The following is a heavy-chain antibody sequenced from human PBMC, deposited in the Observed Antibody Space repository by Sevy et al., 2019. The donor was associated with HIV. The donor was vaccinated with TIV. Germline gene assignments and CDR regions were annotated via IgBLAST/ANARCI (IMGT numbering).Heavy chain of an antibody. CDR2: ISGTYGST. Sequence: GGSLRLSCAASGFTFSTYAMSWVRQAPGKGLEWVSGISGTYGSTYYADSVKGRFTISRDNSKNTLYLQMNSLRAEDTALYYCAKDLYYDTSLFDYWGQGIRFTVSS. V-gene: IGHV3-23*01. CDR1: GFTFSTYA. D-gene: IGHD3-22*01. CDR3: AKDLYYDTSLFDY. J-gene: IGHJ4*02.